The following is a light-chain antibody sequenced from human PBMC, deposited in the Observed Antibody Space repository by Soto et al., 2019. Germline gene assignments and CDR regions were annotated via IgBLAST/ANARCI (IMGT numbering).Light chain of an antibody. J-gene: IGKJ4*01. CDR2: DAS. V-gene: IGKV3-11*01. Sequence: EIVLTQGPATLAFSHGERCTLSCMASQSVGSNLAWYQHKPGQAPRLLIYDASNRATGIPARFSGSGSATDFTLTISSLEPEDFAVYYCQQRYNWPLTFGGGTKVDIK. CDR3: QQRYNWPLT. CDR1: QSVGSN.